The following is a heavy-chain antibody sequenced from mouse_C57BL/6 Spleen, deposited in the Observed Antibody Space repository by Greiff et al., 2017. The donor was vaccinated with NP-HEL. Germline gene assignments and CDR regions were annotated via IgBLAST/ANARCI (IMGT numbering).Heavy chain of an antibody. J-gene: IGHJ4*01. D-gene: IGHD2-5*01. CDR1: GYTFTSYG. Sequence: VMLVESGAELARPGASVKLSCKASGYTFTSYGISWVKQRTGQGLEWIGEIYPRSGNTYYNEKFKGKATLTADKSSSTAYMELRSLTSEDSAVYFCARSYYSNYVAMDYWGQGTSVTVSS. V-gene: IGHV1-81*01. CDR3: ARSYYSNYVAMDY. CDR2: IYPRSGNT.